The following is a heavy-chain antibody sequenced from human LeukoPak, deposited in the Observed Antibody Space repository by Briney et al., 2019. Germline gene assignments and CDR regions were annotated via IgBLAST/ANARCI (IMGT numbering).Heavy chain of an antibody. CDR3: ARERVVPAAMSVFFNYYYYYGMDV. CDR2: ISYDGSNK. D-gene: IGHD2-2*01. J-gene: IGHJ6*02. Sequence: GGSLRLSCAASGFTFSSYAMHWVRQAPGKGLEWVVVISYDGSNKYYADSVKGRFTISRDNSKNTLYLQMNSLRAEDTAVYYCARERVVPAAMSVFFNYYYYYGMDVWGQGTTVTASS. CDR1: GFTFSSYA. V-gene: IGHV3-30*04.